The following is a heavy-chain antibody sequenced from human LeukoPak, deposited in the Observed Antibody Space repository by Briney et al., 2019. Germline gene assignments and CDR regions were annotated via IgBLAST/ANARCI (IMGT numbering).Heavy chain of an antibody. CDR3: PKPYSSAPRRSDFDY. V-gene: IGHV3-30*18. Sequence: GGALELCCKAPEFTFITYGINCLRQAQCMALGRKAVISSDGSNKYYSDSVKARFTISRDNSTITLYLQLNSLRPEDTAVYYCPKPYSSAPRRSDFDYWGQGTLVTVSS. D-gene: IGHD6-19*01. CDR1: EFTFITYG. CDR2: ISSDGSNK. J-gene: IGHJ4*02.